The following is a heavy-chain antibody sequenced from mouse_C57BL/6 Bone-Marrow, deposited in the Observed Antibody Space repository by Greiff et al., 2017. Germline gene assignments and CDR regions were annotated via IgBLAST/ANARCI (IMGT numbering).Heavy chain of an antibody. CDR3: ASWDYYDPFYAMDY. CDR2: IYPGDGDT. CDR1: GYAFSSSW. V-gene: IGHV1-82*01. J-gene: IGHJ4*01. D-gene: IGHD1-1*01. Sequence: QVQLQQSGPELVKPGASVKISCKASGYAFSSSWMNWVKQRPGKGLEWIGRIYPGDGDTNYNGKFKGKATLTAEQSSSTAYMQLSSLPYEDSAVYFCASWDYYDPFYAMDYWGQGTSVTVSS.